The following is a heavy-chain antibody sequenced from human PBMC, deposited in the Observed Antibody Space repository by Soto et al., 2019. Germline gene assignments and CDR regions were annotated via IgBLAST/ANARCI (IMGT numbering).Heavy chain of an antibody. D-gene: IGHD5-12*01. V-gene: IGHV4-39*01. CDR3: ARLLRHNYYGMDV. CDR2: IYYSGST. Sequence: SDTLSLTSTVSGGSIRSSHYSWAWIRQPQGKGLEWIGSIYYSGSTYYNPSLKSRVTISVDTSKNQFSLKLSSVTAADTAVYYCARLLRHNYYGMDVWGQGTTVT. J-gene: IGHJ6*02. CDR1: GGSIRSSHYS.